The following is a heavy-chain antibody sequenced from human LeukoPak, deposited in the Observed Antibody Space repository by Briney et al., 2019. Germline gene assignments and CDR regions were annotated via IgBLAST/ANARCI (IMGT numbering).Heavy chain of an antibody. V-gene: IGHV3-30-3*01. D-gene: IGHD1-14*01. Sequence: GGSLRLSCAASGFTFTAYLIHWVRQAPGKGLEWVAVMSSDGNAMFYADSVKGRFTISRDNAKNSLYLQMNSLRAEDTAVYYCARDRNYYYYGMDVWGKGTTVTVSS. CDR3: ARDRNYYYYGMDV. CDR2: MSSDGNAM. J-gene: IGHJ6*04. CDR1: GFTFTAYL.